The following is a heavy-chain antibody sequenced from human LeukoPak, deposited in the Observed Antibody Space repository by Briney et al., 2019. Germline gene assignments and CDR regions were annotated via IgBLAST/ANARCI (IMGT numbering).Heavy chain of an antibody. Sequence: ASVKVSCKASGYTFTNYFMHWVRQAPGQGLEWMGWISAYNGNTNYAQKLQGRVTMTTDTSTSTAYMELRSLRSDDTAVYYCARGKWELPTVDFQHWGQGTLVTVSS. CDR2: ISAYNGNT. V-gene: IGHV1-18*04. CDR1: GYTFTNYF. CDR3: ARGKWELPTVDFQH. D-gene: IGHD1-26*01. J-gene: IGHJ1*01.